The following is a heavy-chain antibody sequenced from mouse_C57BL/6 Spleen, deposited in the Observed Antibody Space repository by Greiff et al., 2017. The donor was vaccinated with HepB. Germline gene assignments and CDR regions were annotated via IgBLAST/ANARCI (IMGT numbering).Heavy chain of an antibody. D-gene: IGHD2-4*01. Sequence: VKVEESGPELVKPGASVKISCKASGYAFSSSWMNWVKQRPGKGLEWIGRIYPGDGDTNYNGKFKGKATLTADNSSSTAYMQLSSLTSEDSAVYFCARCCYYDYNYFDYWGQGTTLTVSS. CDR1: GYAFSSSW. J-gene: IGHJ2*01. CDR3: ARCCYYDYNYFDY. V-gene: IGHV1-82*01. CDR2: IYPGDGDT.